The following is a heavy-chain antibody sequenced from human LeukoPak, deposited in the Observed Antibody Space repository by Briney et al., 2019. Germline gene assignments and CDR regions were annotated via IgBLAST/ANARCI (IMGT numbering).Heavy chain of an antibody. Sequence: GGALRLSCAASGFTFSSYWMHWGRQAPGKGVVWVSRINSDGRSTSYADSVKGRFTISRDNAKNTLYLQMNSLRAEDTAVYYCARDGGSDYASEPNFDYWGQGTLVTVSS. V-gene: IGHV3-74*01. CDR3: ARDGGSDYASEPNFDY. CDR2: INSDGRST. CDR1: GFTFSSYW. J-gene: IGHJ4*02. D-gene: IGHD1-26*01.